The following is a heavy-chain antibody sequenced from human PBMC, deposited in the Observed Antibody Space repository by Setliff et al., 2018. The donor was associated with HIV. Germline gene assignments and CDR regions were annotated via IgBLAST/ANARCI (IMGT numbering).Heavy chain of an antibody. CDR2: INTSGGSA. CDR1: GYTFTSYP. D-gene: IGHD6-19*01. Sequence: ASVKVSCKASGYTFTSYPMHWVRQAPGQGLEWMGVINTSGGSAGYAEKFRGSVTMTRDTSTSTVYMDLRNLRSEDTAVYYCARNQGDSSGWYAGDYWGHGTLVTVSS. CDR3: ARNQGDSSGWYAGDY. J-gene: IGHJ4*01. V-gene: IGHV1-46*01.